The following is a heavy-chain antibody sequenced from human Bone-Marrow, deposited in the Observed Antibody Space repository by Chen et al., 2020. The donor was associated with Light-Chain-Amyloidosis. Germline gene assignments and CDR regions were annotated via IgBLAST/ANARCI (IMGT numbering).Heavy chain of an antibody. J-gene: IGHJ4*02. CDR1: GFALNTSW. Sequence: EVQLVESGGALVQPGGSLRLPCAAAGFALNTSWMHWVRQPPGGGLVWVARMPTDVTKTVYADSVKGRFTVSRDDAKNTLYLEMNSLRVEDTGLYVCARDRGRFSYNRGGLDSWGQGTLVTVSS. CDR3: ARDRGRFSYNRGGLDS. D-gene: IGHD3-10*01. CDR2: MPTDVTKT. V-gene: IGHV3-74*01.